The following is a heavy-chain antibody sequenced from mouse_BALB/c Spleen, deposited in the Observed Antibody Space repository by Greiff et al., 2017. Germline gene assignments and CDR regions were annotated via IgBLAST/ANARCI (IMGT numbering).Heavy chain of an antibody. Sequence: EVQLQQSGAELVKPGASVKLSCTASGFNIKDTYMHWVKQRPEQGLEWIGRIDPANGNTKYDPKFQGKATITADTSSNTAYLQLSSLTSEDTAVYDCARQRGYGNYNYFDYWGQGTTLTVSS. D-gene: IGHD2-1*01. J-gene: IGHJ2*01. CDR3: ARQRGYGNYNYFDY. CDR1: GFNIKDTY. V-gene: IGHV14-3*02. CDR2: IDPANGNT.